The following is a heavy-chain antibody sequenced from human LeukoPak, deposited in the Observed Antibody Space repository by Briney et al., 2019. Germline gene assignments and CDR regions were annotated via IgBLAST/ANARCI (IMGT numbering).Heavy chain of an antibody. Sequence: PGGSLRLSCAASGFTFSSYGMSWVRQAPGKGLEWGSGISSIDGSKYYADSAKGRFTVSRDNSKNTLYLQMNSLRAEDTAVYYCAKVASGSYYNWPLDYWGQGTLVTVSS. J-gene: IGHJ4*02. CDR2: ISSIDGSK. V-gene: IGHV3-23*01. D-gene: IGHD1-26*01. CDR3: AKVASGSYYNWPLDY. CDR1: GFTFSSYG.